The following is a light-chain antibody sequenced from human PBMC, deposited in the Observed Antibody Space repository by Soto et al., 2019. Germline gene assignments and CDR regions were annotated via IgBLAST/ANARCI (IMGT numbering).Light chain of an antibody. V-gene: IGLV1-44*01. CDR2: SNN. J-gene: IGLJ2*01. CDR3: AAWDDSLNGVV. Sequence: QSVLNQPPSASGTPGQRVTISCSGRSSNIGSNTVNWYQQLPGTAPKLLIYSNNQRPSGVPDRFSGAKSGTSASMAISGLQSEDEADYYCAAWDDSLNGVVFGGGTKLTVL. CDR1: SSNIGSNT.